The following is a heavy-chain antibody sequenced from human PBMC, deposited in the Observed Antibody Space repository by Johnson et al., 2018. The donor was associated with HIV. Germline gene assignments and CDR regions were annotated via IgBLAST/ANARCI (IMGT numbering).Heavy chain of an antibody. CDR3: AKYYDILTGRNTLRDAFDI. J-gene: IGHJ3*02. D-gene: IGHD3-9*01. CDR1: GFTFSSYW. V-gene: IGHV3-74*01. CDR2: INSDGSST. Sequence: VQLVESGGGLVQPGGSLRLSCAASGFTFSSYWMHWVRQAPGKGLVWVSRINSDGSSTYYADSVKDRFTISRDNSKNTLYLQMNSLRAEDTAVYYCAKYYDILTGRNTLRDAFDIWGQGTMVTVSS.